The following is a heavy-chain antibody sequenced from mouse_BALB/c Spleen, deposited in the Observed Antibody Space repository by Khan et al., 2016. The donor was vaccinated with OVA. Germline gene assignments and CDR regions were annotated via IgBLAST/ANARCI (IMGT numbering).Heavy chain of an antibody. V-gene: IGHV2-2*02. D-gene: IGHD2-4*01. CDR3: ARRGYDYGRGALFAY. CDR1: GFSLDKYS. Sequence: QVQLKESGPGLVAPSQSLSITCTVSGFSLDKYSIHWIRQSPGKGLEWLGVIWSAGSTDYNAAFISRLTITKDNSRSQVFFQVNSLQHNDTAVYYCARRGYDYGRGALFAYWGQGTLVTVSA. CDR2: IWSAGST. J-gene: IGHJ3*01.